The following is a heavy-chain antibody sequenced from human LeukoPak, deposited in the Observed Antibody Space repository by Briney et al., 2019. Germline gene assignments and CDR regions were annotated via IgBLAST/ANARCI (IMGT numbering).Heavy chain of an antibody. J-gene: IGHJ6*04. V-gene: IGHV1-18*04. Sequence: GASVKVSCKASGYTFTSYGISWVRQAPGQGLEWMGWISAYNGNTNYAQKLQGRVNMTTDTSTSTAYMELRSLRSDDTAVYYCARGASSGWALGSYYYYGMDVWGKGTTVTVSS. D-gene: IGHD6-19*01. CDR2: ISAYNGNT. CDR3: ARGASSGWALGSYYYYGMDV. CDR1: GYTFTSYG.